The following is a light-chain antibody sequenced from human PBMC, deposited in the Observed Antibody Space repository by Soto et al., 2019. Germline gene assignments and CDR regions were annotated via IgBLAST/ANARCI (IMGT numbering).Light chain of an antibody. CDR1: QSVSRY. V-gene: IGKV3-11*01. CDR3: QQRGGWPPT. Sequence: EIVLTQSPATLSLSPGERATLSCRASQSVSRYLAWYQQKPGQAPRLLIYDASNRATGIPARFSGSGSGTDFTLTISSLEPEDFAVYYCQQRGGWPPTFGQGTNVEI. CDR2: DAS. J-gene: IGKJ1*01.